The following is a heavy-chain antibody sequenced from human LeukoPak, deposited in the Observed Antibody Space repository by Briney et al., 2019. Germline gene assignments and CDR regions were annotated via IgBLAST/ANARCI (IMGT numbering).Heavy chain of an antibody. CDR3: ARDQGRKAFDI. CDR1: GITFSSYG. Sequence: GGTLRLSCAASGITFSSYGMSWVRQAPGKGLEWVSSISSSSSYIYYADSVKGRFTISRDNAKNSLYLQMNSLRAEDTAVYYCARDQGRKAFDIWGQGTMVTVSS. V-gene: IGHV3-21*01. CDR2: ISSSSSYI. J-gene: IGHJ3*02.